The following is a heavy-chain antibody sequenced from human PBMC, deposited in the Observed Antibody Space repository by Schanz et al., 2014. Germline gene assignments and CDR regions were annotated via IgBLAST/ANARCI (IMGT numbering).Heavy chain of an antibody. D-gene: IGHD4-4*01. CDR2: IHSTGGTT. CDR1: GYTFVSYS. V-gene: IGHV1-46*01. CDR3: ASALTTWGGMDV. J-gene: IGHJ6*02. Sequence: QVQLVQSGAEVKKPGASVKVSCKASGYTFVSYSMHWVRQAPGQGLEWMGIIHSTGGTTSHAQKFQGRVTMTRDTSTSTVYMELSSLRSEDTAVYYCASALTTWGGMDVWGQGTTVTVSS.